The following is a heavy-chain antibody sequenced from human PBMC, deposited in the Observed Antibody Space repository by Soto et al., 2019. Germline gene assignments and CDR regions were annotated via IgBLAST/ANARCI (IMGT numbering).Heavy chain of an antibody. CDR2: IYYSGST. D-gene: IGHD6-6*01. V-gene: IGHV4-39*01. J-gene: IGHJ4*02. CDR3: ARPFYSSSSFDY. Sequence: SETLYLTCTVSGGSISSSRYYWGWIRQPPGKGLEWIGSIYYSGSTYYNPSLKSRVTISVDTSKNQFSLKLSSVTAADTAVYYCARPFYSSSSFDYWGQGTMVTVSS. CDR1: GGSISSSRYY.